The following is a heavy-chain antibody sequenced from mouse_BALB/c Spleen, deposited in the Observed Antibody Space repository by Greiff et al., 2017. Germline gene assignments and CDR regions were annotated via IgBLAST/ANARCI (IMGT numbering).Heavy chain of an antibody. Sequence: EVHLVESGGGLVKPGGSLKLSCAASGFTFSDYYMYWVRQTPEKRLEWVATISDGGSYTYYPDSVKGRFTISRDNAKNNLYLQMSSLKSEDTAMYYCARGGYYGNYVFSWFAYWGQGTLVTVSA. CDR2: ISDGGSYT. CDR3: ARGGYYGNYVFSWFAY. V-gene: IGHV5-4*02. CDR1: GFTFSDYY. D-gene: IGHD2-1*01. J-gene: IGHJ3*01.